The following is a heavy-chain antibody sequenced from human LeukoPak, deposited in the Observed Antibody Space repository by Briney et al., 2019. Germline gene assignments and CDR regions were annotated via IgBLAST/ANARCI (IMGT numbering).Heavy chain of an antibody. CDR2: IYYSGST. D-gene: IGHD3-10*01. V-gene: IGHV4-59*08. Sequence: PSETLSLTCTVSGGSINSYSWSWIRQPPGKGLEWIGYIYYSGSTRYNPSLKSRVTISVDTSKNQFSLRLSSVTAADTAVFYCARHHYSYASGSAFDSWGQGTLVTVSS. J-gene: IGHJ4*02. CDR3: ARHHYSYASGSAFDS. CDR1: GGSINSYS.